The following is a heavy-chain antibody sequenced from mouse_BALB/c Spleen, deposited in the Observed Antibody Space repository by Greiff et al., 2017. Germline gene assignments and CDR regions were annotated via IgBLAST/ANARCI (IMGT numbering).Heavy chain of an antibody. J-gene: IGHJ4*01. CDR2: ISDGGSYT. CDR3: ARDPAYYRYLGY. D-gene: IGHD2-14*01. Sequence: EVKLMESGGGLVKPGGSLKLSCAASGFTFSDYYMYWVRQTPEKRLEWVATISDGGSYTYYPDSVKGRFTISRDNAKNNLYLQMSSLKSEDTAMYYCARDPAYYRYLGYWGQGTSVTVSS. CDR1: GFTFSDYY. V-gene: IGHV5-4*02.